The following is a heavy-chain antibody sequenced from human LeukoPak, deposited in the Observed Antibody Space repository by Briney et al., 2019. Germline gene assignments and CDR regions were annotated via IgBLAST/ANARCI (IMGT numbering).Heavy chain of an antibody. CDR3: AREYGDYYYYGMDV. CDR2: IWYDGSNK. J-gene: IGHJ6*02. CDR1: GFTFSSYG. D-gene: IGHD4-17*01. Sequence: AGGSLRLSCAASGFTFSSYGMHGVRQAPGKGLEGVAVIWYDGSNKYYADSVKGRFTISRDNSKNTLYLQMNSLRAEDTAVYYCAREYGDYYYYGMDVWGQGTTVTVSS. V-gene: IGHV3-33*01.